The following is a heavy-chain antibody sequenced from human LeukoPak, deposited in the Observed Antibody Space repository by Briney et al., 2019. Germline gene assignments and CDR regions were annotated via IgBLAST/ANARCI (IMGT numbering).Heavy chain of an antibody. J-gene: IGHJ6*04. D-gene: IGHD2-2*01. V-gene: IGHV3-21*01. CDR1: GFPFSAYG. Sequence: GGSLRLSCVGSGFPFSAYGMNWVRQPPGKGLEWLASIRKDGDYIYYADSVKGRFTISRDNAKNSLYLQMNSLRAEDTAVFYCARQIVVVPAAYMDVWGKGTTVTISS. CDR2: IRKDGDYI. CDR3: ARQIVVVPAAYMDV.